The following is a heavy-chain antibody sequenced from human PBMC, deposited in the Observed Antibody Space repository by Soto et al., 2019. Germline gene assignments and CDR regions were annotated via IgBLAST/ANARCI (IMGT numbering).Heavy chain of an antibody. CDR1: GYTFTSYY. J-gene: IGHJ4*02. D-gene: IGHD6-13*01. CDR2: INPSGGST. Sequence: GASVKVSCKASGYTFTSYYMHWVRQAPGQGLEWMGIINPSGGSTSYAQKLQGRVTMTRDTSTSTVYMELSSLRSEDTAVYYCARDGYSSSWAGLVPSTFDYWGQGTLVTVSS. CDR3: ARDGYSSSWAGLVPSTFDY. V-gene: IGHV1-46*01.